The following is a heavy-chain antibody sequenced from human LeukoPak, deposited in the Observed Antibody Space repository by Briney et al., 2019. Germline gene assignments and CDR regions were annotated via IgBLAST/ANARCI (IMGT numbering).Heavy chain of an antibody. V-gene: IGHV3-20*04. CDR1: GFTFDDYG. CDR2: INWNGGST. CDR3: AREDCTNGVCPLDYYMDV. Sequence: GGSLRLSCAASGFTFDDYGMSWVRQAPGKGLEWVSGINWNGGSTGYADSVKGRFTISRDNAKNSLYLQMNSLRAEDTALYYCAREDCTNGVCPLDYYMDVWGQGTLVTVSS. D-gene: IGHD2-8*01. J-gene: IGHJ4*02.